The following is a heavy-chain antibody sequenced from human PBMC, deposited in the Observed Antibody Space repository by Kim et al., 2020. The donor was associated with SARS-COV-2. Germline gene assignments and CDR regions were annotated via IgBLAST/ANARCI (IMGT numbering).Heavy chain of an antibody. CDR3: ARGRREDYGSGSYCVDY. D-gene: IGHD3-10*01. Sequence: SETLSLTCAVYGGSFSGYYWSWIRQPPGKGLEWIGEINHSGSTNYNPSLKSRVTISVDTSKNQFSLKLSSVTAADTAVYYCARGRREDYGSGSYCVDYWGQGTLVTVSS. CDR1: GGSFSGYY. J-gene: IGHJ4*02. V-gene: IGHV4-34*01. CDR2: INHSGST.